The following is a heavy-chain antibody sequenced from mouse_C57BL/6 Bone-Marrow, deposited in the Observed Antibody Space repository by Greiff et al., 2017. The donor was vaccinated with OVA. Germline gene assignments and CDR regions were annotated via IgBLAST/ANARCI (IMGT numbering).Heavy chain of an antibody. V-gene: IGHV1-69*01. CDR1: GYTFTSYW. D-gene: IGHD2-4*01. J-gene: IGHJ4*01. CDR2: IDPSDSYT. CDR3: ARRRCFYDYFYYYSMDY. Sequence: QVQLQQPGAELVMPGASVKLSCKASGYTFTSYWLHWVKQRPGQGLEWIGEIDPSDSYTNYNQKFKGKSTLTVDKSSSTAYMQLSSLTSEDSAVYYCARRRCFYDYFYYYSMDYWDQGTSVTVSS.